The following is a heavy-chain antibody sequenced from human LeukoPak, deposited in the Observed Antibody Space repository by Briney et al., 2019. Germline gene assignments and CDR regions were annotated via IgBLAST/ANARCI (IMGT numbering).Heavy chain of an antibody. CDR3: ARTTSGSGTYSIY. J-gene: IGHJ4*02. D-gene: IGHD3-10*01. CDR1: GYTFSNYG. Sequence: ASVKVSCKASGYTFSNYGMSWVRQAPGQGLEWMGWIIAYNGITNYAQKLQDRVTLTTDTSTSTDYMELRSLKSDDTALYYCARTTSGSGTYSIYWGQGTLVTASS. V-gene: IGHV1-18*01. CDR2: IIAYNGIT.